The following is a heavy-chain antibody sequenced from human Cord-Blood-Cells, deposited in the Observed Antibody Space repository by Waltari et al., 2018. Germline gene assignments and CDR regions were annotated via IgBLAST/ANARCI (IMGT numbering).Heavy chain of an antibody. CDR3: AAGIAVAVWYFDL. V-gene: IGHV4-39*01. Sequence: QLQLQESGPGLVKPSETLSPTCTVPGGSLSSSRSYSGWIRQPPGKGLEWIGCIYYSGSTYYNPSLKSRVTISVDTSKNQFSLKLSSVTAADTAVYYCAAGIAVAVWYFDLWGRGTLVTVSS. D-gene: IGHD6-19*01. J-gene: IGHJ2*01. CDR2: IYYSGST. CDR1: GGSLSSSRSY.